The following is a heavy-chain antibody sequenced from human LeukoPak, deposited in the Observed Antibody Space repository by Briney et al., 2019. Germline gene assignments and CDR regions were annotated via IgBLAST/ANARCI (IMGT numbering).Heavy chain of an antibody. D-gene: IGHD2-2*02. CDR1: GASINKDY. J-gene: IGHJ6*04. CDR3: VRDEYRDV. CDR2: IHTSGST. V-gene: IGHV4-4*07. Sequence: SETLSLTCTVSGASINKDYWSWIRQPAGKGLEWIGRIHTSGSTHHNPSLKSRVTMSIDASKNQFSLKLSSVTAADTAVYYCVRDEYRDVWGKGTTVTVSS.